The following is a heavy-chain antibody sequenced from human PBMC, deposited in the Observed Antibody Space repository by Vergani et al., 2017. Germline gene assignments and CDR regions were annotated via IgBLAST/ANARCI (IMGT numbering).Heavy chain of an antibody. Sequence: QVQLQASGPGRVKPSQTLSLTCTMSGGSISAGYYFWSLIRQPAGKGLELLGHFSASGNASHSPSLKTRVSMSVDTSKNQFSLTVTPVTAADTAIYFCARRSGGYYSGGKVHPLRTAFDVWGHGTVVTVSS. D-gene: IGHD2-15*01. V-gene: IGHV4-61*02. CDR2: FSASGNA. J-gene: IGHJ3*01. CDR1: GGSISAGYYF. CDR3: ARRSGGYYSGGKVHPLRTAFDV.